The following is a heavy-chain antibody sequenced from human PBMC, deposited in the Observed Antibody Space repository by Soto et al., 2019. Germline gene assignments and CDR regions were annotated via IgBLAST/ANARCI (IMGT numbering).Heavy chain of an antibody. CDR1: GYTFSDYD. CDR3: ARGGTQEWLADAIDI. Sequence: QVQLVQSGAEVKKPGASVKVSCKASGYTFSDYDINWVRQAPGQGLEWMGWMNTNSGNTQTQKFRCRLIMTRDTSISTAYMELSGLESDDTAVYFCARGGTQEWLADAIDIWGQGTMVTVSS. CDR2: MNTNSGNT. D-gene: IGHD6-19*01. J-gene: IGHJ3*02. V-gene: IGHV1-8*01.